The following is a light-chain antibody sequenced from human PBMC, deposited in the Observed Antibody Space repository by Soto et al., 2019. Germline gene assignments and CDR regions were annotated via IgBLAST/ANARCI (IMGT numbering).Light chain of an antibody. V-gene: IGKV3-11*01. CDR2: DAS. J-gene: IGKJ4*01. CDR1: QSVSSY. CDR3: QQRSTPLT. Sequence: EIVLTQSPATLSLSPGERATLSCRASQSVSSYLAWYQQKPGQAPRLLIYDASSRATAIPARFSGSGSGTDFTLTISSLEPEDFAVYYCQQRSTPLTFGGGTKVEIK.